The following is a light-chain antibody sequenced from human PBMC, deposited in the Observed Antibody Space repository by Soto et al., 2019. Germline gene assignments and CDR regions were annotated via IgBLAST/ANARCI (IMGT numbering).Light chain of an antibody. CDR1: NIGSKS. CDR3: QVWDSSRDHLVV. Sequence: SSELTQPPSVSVAPGQTARILCRGNNIGSKSVHWYQQKPGQAPVLVVYDDSDRPSEIPERFSGSNSGNTATLTISWVEAGDEADYYCQVWDSSRDHLVVFGGGTKLTVL. CDR2: DDS. V-gene: IGLV3-21*02. J-gene: IGLJ2*01.